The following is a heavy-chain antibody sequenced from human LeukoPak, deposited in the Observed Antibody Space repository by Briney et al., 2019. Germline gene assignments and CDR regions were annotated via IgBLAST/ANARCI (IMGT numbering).Heavy chain of an antibody. D-gene: IGHD2/OR15-2a*01. CDR1: GYTFTGSY. Sequence: ASVKLSCMPSGYTFTGSYIRWVCQAPEEGLEWMGWINPNSEETNYAQKLQARVTMTTLTSISTAYMELTSLSSDDTAIYYCARVPYSTSFDYWGLGTLVTVSS. V-gene: IGHV1-2*02. CDR3: ARVPYSTSFDY. J-gene: IGHJ4*02. CDR2: INPNSEET.